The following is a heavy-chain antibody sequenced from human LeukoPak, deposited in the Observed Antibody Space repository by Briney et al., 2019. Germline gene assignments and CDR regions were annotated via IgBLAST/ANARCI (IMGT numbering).Heavy chain of an antibody. D-gene: IGHD3-10*01. CDR2: ISPSGDST. V-gene: IGHV1-46*01. J-gene: IGHJ4*02. CDR1: GNTSTRNY. CDR3: ARDAGYYVSGSSLDY. Sequence: ASVKVSCKASGNTSTRNYIQWVRQAPGQGLEWMGIISPSGDSTTYAQKFQGRVTMTRDTSTRTVYMELSSLRSEDTAVYYCARDAGYYVSGSSLDYWGQGTLVTVSS.